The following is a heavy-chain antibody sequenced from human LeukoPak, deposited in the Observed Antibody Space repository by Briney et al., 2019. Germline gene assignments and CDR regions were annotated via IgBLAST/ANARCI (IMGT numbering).Heavy chain of an antibody. CDR1: GFTFTSYS. CDR3: ARVGEGGYYFDY. CDR2: ISSGSDTI. D-gene: IGHD3-16*01. V-gene: IGHV3-48*04. J-gene: IGHJ4*02. Sequence: GGSLRLSCAASGFTFTSYSMNWVRQAPGKGLEWVSYISSGSDTIYYADSVKGRFTISRDNAKNSLYLQMNSLRAEDTAVYYCARVGEGGYYFDYWGQGTLVTVSS.